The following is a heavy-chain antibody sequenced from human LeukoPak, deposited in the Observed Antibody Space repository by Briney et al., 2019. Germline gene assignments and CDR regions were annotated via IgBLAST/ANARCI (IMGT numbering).Heavy chain of an antibody. J-gene: IGHJ3*02. CDR3: ARDDSSGYYYVSGAFDI. Sequence: PSETLSLTCTVSGGSISSYYWSWIRQPPGKGLEWIGYIYYSGSTNYNPSLKSRVTISVDTSKNQFSLKLSSVTAADTAVYYCARDDSSGYYYVSGAFDIWGQGTMVTVPS. CDR1: GGSISSYY. D-gene: IGHD3-22*01. CDR2: IYYSGST. V-gene: IGHV4-59*01.